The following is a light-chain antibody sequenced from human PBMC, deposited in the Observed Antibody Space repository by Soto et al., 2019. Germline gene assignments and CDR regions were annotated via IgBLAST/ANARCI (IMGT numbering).Light chain of an antibody. Sequence: QSVLTQPASVSGSPGQSITISCTGTSSDVGGYNYVSWYQQHPGKAPKLMLYEVSNRPSGVSNRFSGSKSGNTASLTISGLQAEDEADYYCSSYTSSSTFYVFGTGTKVTVL. CDR1: SSDVGGYNY. CDR3: SSYTSSSTFYV. J-gene: IGLJ1*01. CDR2: EVS. V-gene: IGLV2-14*01.